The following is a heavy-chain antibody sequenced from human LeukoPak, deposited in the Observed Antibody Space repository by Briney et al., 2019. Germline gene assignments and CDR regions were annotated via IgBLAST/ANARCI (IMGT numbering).Heavy chain of an antibody. D-gene: IGHD1-26*01. CDR1: GYTFTYYY. CDR2: INPSGGST. CDR3: ARKAGGSYRLDY. J-gene: IGHJ4*02. Sequence: ASVKVSCKASGYTFTYYYMHWVRQAPGQGLEWMGIINPSGGSTSYAQKFQGRVTMTRDTFTSTVYMELSSLRSEDTAVYYCARKAGGSYRLDYWGQGTLVTVSS. V-gene: IGHV1-46*01.